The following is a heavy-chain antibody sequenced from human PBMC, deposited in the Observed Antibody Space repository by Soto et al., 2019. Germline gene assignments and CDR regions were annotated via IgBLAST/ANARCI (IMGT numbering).Heavy chain of an antibody. Sequence: AGXPLRLSSAASGFTFINPAPSWVRQAPVKGLEWVGRIKSRIDGETTDYAAPVKGRFTISRDDSKNMLYLQMDSLKSEDSAVYYCTTGLGQQLVPFDYWGQGSLVTVSS. CDR1: GFTFINPA. CDR2: IKSRIDGETT. D-gene: IGHD6-13*01. V-gene: IGHV3-15*01. CDR3: TTGLGQQLVPFDY. J-gene: IGHJ4*02.